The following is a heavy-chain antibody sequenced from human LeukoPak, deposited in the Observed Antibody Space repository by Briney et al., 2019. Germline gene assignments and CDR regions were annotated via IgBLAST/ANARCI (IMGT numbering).Heavy chain of an antibody. CDR2: IYYSGST. Sequence: KTSETLSLTCTVSGGSISSYYWSWIRQPPGKGLEWIGYIYYSGSTNYNPSLKSRVTISVDTSKNQFSLRLSSVTAADTAVYYCARPAVEMATYDAFDIWGQGTMVTVSS. D-gene: IGHD5-24*01. J-gene: IGHJ3*02. V-gene: IGHV4-59*08. CDR1: GGSISSYY. CDR3: ARPAVEMATYDAFDI.